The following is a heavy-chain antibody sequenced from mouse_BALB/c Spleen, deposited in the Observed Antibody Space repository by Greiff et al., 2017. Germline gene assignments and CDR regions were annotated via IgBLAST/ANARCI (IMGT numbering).Heavy chain of an antibody. D-gene: IGHD1-1*01. Sequence: EVKVVESGGGLVQPGGSRKLSCAASGFTFSSFGMHWVRQAPEKGLEWVAYISSGSSTIYYADTVKGRFTISRDNPKNTLFLQMTSLRSEDTAMYYCARSITTVVAPLDYWGQGTTLTVSS. CDR1: GFTFSSFG. CDR3: ARSITTVVAPLDY. CDR2: ISSGSSTI. V-gene: IGHV5-17*02. J-gene: IGHJ2*01.